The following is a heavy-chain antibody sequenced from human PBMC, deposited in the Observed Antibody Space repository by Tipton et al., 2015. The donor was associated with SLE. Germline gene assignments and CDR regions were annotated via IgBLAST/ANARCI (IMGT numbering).Heavy chain of an antibody. CDR1: GGSISSYY. D-gene: IGHD6-13*01. CDR2: IYYSGGT. CDR3: ARGWGSWPYYFDY. J-gene: IGHJ4*02. Sequence: TLSLTCTVSGGSISSYYWSWIRQPPGKGLEWIGYIYYSGGTNYNPSLKSRVTISVDASKNQFSLKLSAVTAADTAVYYCARGWGSWPYYFDYWGQGTLVTVSS. V-gene: IGHV4-59*01.